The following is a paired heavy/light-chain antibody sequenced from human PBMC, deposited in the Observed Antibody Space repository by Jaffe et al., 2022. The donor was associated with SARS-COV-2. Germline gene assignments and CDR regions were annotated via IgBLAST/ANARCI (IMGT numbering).Light chain of an antibody. V-gene: IGKV3-11*01. J-gene: IGKJ2*01. CDR3: QQRKNGYT. Sequence: EIVLTQSPATLSLSPGERATLSCRASQSVYNYLAWYQQKPGQAPRLLIYDTSNRATGIPARFSGSGSGTDFTLTISSLEPEDFAAYYCQQRKNGYTFGQGTKLEIK. CDR1: QSVYNY. CDR2: DTS.
Heavy chain of an antibody. V-gene: IGHV1-46*01. CDR3: ARHQCHCGGGDCSTGLDY. Sequence: QVQLVQSGAEVKKPGASVKISCKASGYTFITSCMHWVRQAPGQGLEWMGIINTGGGSTNYAQNFQGRVTMTRDTSANIVFMELSSLRSDDTAVYYCARHQCHCGGGDCSTGLDYWGQGTLVTVSS. CDR2: INTGGGST. D-gene: IGHD2-21*02. J-gene: IGHJ4*02. CDR1: GYTFITSC.